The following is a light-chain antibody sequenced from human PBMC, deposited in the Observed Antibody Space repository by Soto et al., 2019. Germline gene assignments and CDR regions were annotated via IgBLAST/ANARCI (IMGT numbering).Light chain of an antibody. CDR2: DVS. J-gene: IGKJ4*01. Sequence: AIQVTQSPSSLSASTGDSVTISCRASQAITSALAWYQQKPGKPPKLLIYDVSTLEGGVPSRFSGRGSGTDFTLSISSLQPEDFATYYCQQFQNYPLTFGGGTNVE. CDR3: QQFQNYPLT. CDR1: QAITSA. V-gene: IGKV1D-13*01.